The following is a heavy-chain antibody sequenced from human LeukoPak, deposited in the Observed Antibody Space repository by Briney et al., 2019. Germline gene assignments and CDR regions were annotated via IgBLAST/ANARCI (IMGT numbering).Heavy chain of an antibody. J-gene: IGHJ4*02. CDR3: ARGGAAAGTIDY. D-gene: IGHD6-13*01. V-gene: IGHV4-59*12. CDR1: GGSISSSY. Sequence: SETLSLTCTVSGGSISSSYWSWIRQSPGKGLEWIGYIKYSGSTKYNPSLKSRVTISVDTSKNQFSLKLSSVTAADTAVYYCARGGAAAGTIDYWGQGTLVTVSS. CDR2: IKYSGST.